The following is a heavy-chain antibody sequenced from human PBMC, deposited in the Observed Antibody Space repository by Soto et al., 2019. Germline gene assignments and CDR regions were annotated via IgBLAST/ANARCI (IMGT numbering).Heavy chain of an antibody. CDR3: ASSGSVSSWSREYYFDY. V-gene: IGHV3-21*01. Sequence: EVQLVESGGGLVKPGGSLRLSCAASGFTFSSYSMNWVRQAPGKGLEWVSSISSSSSYIYYAVSVKGRFTTSRDNAKNSLYLQMHSLRAEDTAVYYCASSGSVSSWSREYYFDYWGQGTLVTVSS. D-gene: IGHD6-13*01. CDR1: GFTFSSYS. J-gene: IGHJ4*02. CDR2: ISSSSSYI.